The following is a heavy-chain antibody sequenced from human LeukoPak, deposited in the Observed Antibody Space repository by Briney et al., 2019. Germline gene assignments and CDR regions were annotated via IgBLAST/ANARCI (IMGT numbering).Heavy chain of an antibody. Sequence: SSVKVSCKASEGTFSSYGISWVRQAPGQGPEWMGGTIPILETANYTQKLQGRVTMTTDTSTTTAYMELGSLSSDDTAVYYCAHILTGYYMDYWGQGTLVTVSS. D-gene: IGHD3-9*01. J-gene: IGHJ4*02. V-gene: IGHV1-69*05. CDR1: EGTFSSYG. CDR3: AHILTGYYMDY. CDR2: TIPILETA.